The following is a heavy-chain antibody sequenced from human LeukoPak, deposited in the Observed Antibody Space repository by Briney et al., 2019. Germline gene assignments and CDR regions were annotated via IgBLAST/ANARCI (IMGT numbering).Heavy chain of an antibody. J-gene: IGHJ6*04. V-gene: IGHV3-30*18. CDR3: AKDAPPCSGGSCYSGYYFYGMDV. CDR1: GFTFSSYA. CDR2: ISYDGSNK. D-gene: IGHD2-15*01. Sequence: PGGSLRLSCAASGFTFSSYAMSWVRQAPGKGLEWVAVISYDGSNKYYADSVKGRFTISRDNSKNTLYLQMNSLRAEDTAVFYCAKDAPPCSGGSCYSGYYFYGMDVWGKGTTVTVSS.